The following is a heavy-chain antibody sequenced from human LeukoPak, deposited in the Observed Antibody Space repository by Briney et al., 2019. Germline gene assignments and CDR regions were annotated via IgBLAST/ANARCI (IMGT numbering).Heavy chain of an antibody. V-gene: IGHV4-39*01. CDR2: IYHSGKT. CDR1: GGSISSSSYF. J-gene: IGHJ4*02. D-gene: IGHD3-10*01. CDR3: AGRYGSGSYIDY. Sequence: SETLSLTCTVSGGSISSSSYFWDWIRQPPGKGLEWIGTIYHSGKTYYNPSLKSRVTISADTSKNQFSLKLNSVTASYTAVYYCAGRYGSGSYIDYWGQGTLVTVSS.